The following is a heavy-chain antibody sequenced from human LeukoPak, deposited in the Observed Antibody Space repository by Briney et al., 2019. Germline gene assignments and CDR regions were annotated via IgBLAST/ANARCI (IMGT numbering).Heavy chain of an antibody. V-gene: IGHV3-11*04. J-gene: IGHJ4*02. D-gene: IGHD2-15*01. CDR1: GFTFSDDY. CDR3: AREGYCSGGSCYYFDY. Sequence: GGSLRLSCAASGFTFSDDYMSWIRQAPGKGLEWVSYISSSGSTIYYADSVKGRFTISRDNAKNSLYLQMNSLRAEDTAVYYCAREGYCSGGSCYYFDYWGQGTLVTVSS. CDR2: ISSSGSTI.